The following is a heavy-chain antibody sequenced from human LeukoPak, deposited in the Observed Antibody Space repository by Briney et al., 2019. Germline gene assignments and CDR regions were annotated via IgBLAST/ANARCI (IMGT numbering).Heavy chain of an antibody. CDR2: ISVTGLTI. D-gene: IGHD3-3*01. V-gene: IGHV3-48*03. CDR3: AISRTIYFDY. J-gene: IGHJ4*02. CDR1: GFTFSNYE. Sequence: PGGSLRLSCAASGFTFSNYEINWVRQAPGKGLEWISYISVTGLTISYSDSVKGRFTISRDNAKNSLYLQMNSLRAEDTALYYCAISRTIYFDYWGLGALVTVSS.